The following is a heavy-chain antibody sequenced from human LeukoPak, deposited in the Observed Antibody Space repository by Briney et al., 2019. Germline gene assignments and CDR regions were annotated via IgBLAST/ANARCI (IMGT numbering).Heavy chain of an antibody. V-gene: IGHV4-34*01. J-gene: IGHJ6*02. CDR2: INHSGST. CDR3: ARAYSSFLYYYGMDV. D-gene: IGHD6-6*01. CDR1: GGSLSGYY. Sequence: SETLSLTCAVYGGSLSGYYWSWIRQPPGKGLEWIGEINHSGSTNYNPSLKSRVTISVDTSKNQFSLKLSSVTAADTAVYYCARAYSSFLYYYGMDVWGQGTTVTVSS.